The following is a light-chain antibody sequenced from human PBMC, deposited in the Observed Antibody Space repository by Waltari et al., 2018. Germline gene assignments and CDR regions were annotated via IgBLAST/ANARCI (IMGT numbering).Light chain of an antibody. CDR3: ATWDNSLTDVV. CDR1: TSNIGNYY. J-gene: IGLJ2*01. Sequence: QSVLMQPPSVSAAPGQKVTISCSGGTSNIGNYYVSRYQHLPGAAPKLPIYDNDKRPSGIPGRFSASKSGTSATLGITGLQIGDEADYYCATWDNSLTDVVFGGGTKLTVL. V-gene: IGLV1-51*01. CDR2: DND.